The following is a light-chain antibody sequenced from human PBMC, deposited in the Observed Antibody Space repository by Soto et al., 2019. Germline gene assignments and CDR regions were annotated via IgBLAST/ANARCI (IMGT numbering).Light chain of an antibody. J-gene: IGKJ1*01. V-gene: IGKV1-5*01. CDR1: QTMTGW. CDR3: QQYNSYST. Sequence: DILMTQSPSTLSASVGDRVTITCRASQTMTGWLAWYQQKPGKAPKLLIYDASSLESGVPSRFSGSGSGTEFTLTISSLQPDDFATYYCQQYNSYSTFGQGTKVEIK. CDR2: DAS.